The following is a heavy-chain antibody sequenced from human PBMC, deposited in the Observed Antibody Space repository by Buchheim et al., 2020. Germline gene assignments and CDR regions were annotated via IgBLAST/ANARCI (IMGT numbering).Heavy chain of an antibody. V-gene: IGHV3-48*01. Sequence: EVLLVESGGGLVQPGGSLRLSCAASGLTFSRYSMNWVRQAPGKGLEWISFISFSGSTINYADSVKGRFTISRDNAKNSLYLQMNSLRAEDTAVYYCAREGSGWYNYFDYWGQGTL. CDR1: GLTFSRYS. CDR2: ISFSGSTI. CDR3: AREGSGWYNYFDY. J-gene: IGHJ4*02. D-gene: IGHD6-19*01.